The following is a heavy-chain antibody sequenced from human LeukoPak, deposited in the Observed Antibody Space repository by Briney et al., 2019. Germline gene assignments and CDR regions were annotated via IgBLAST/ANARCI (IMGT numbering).Heavy chain of an antibody. CDR2: ISSSSSTI. Sequence: GGSLRLSCAASGFTFSSYSMNWVRQAPGKGLEWVSYISSSSSTIYYADSVKGRFTISRDNAKNSLYLQMNSLRAEDTAVYYCASVPFWSGTSEIDPWGQGTLVTVSS. J-gene: IGHJ5*02. CDR3: ASVPFWSGTSEIDP. V-gene: IGHV3-48*01. CDR1: GFTFSSYS. D-gene: IGHD3-3*01.